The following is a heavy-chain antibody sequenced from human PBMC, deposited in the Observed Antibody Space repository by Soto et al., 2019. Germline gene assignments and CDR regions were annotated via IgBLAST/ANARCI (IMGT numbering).Heavy chain of an antibody. CDR3: ARLLYYDSSGYPVDY. CDR2: IIPILDIA. J-gene: IGHJ4*02. Sequence: QVQLVQSGAEVKKPGSSVKVSCKASGGTFSSYISWVRQAPGQGLEWMGRIIPILDIANYAQKLQGRVTITADKSASTAYMELSSLRSEDTGVYYCARLLYYDSSGYPVDYGGQGTLVTVSS. CDR1: GGTFSSY. D-gene: IGHD3-22*01. V-gene: IGHV1-69*02.